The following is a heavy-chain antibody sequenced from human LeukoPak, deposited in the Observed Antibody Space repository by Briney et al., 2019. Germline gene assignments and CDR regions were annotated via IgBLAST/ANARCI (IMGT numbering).Heavy chain of an antibody. V-gene: IGHV3-66*01. J-gene: IGHJ4*02. CDR3: ASGGYYDSSGYYAY. Sequence: GGSLRLSCAASGFTVSSNYMSWVRQAPGKGLEWVSVIYSGGSTYYADSVKGRFTISRDNSKNTLYLQMNSLRAEDTAVYYRASGGYYDSSGYYAYWGQGTLVTVSS. D-gene: IGHD3-22*01. CDR1: GFTVSSNY. CDR2: IYSGGST.